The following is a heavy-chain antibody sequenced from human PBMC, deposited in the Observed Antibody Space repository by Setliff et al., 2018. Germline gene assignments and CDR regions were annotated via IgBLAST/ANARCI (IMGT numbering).Heavy chain of an antibody. CDR2: IRGDGSEK. J-gene: IGHJ4*02. CDR1: GFTFKTYE. CDR3: SWSLNY. Sequence: SLKISCEASGFTFKTYEMIWVRQAPGKGLEWVANIRGDGSEKYYVDSVRGRFTISRDNAKKSLYLQMDNLRAEDTAVYYCSWSLNYWGQGILVTVSS. D-gene: IGHD3-3*01. V-gene: IGHV3-7*01.